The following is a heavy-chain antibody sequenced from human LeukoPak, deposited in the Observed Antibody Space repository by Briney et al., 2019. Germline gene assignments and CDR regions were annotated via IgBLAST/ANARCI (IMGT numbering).Heavy chain of an antibody. Sequence: GGSLRLSCAASGSTFDDYTMHWVRQAPGKGLEWVSLISWDGGSTYYADSVKGRFTISRDNSKNSLYLQMNSLRTEDTALYYCAKDYYYGSGTYSPYFDYWGQGTLVTVSS. V-gene: IGHV3-43*01. J-gene: IGHJ4*02. CDR1: GSTFDDYT. CDR2: ISWDGGST. CDR3: AKDYYYGSGTYSPYFDY. D-gene: IGHD3-10*01.